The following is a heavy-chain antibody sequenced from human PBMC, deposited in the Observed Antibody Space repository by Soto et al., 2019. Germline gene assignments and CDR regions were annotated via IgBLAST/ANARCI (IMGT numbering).Heavy chain of an antibody. Sequence: GGSLRLSCAASGFTFSTAWMSWVRQAPGKGLEWVGRIKSKTDGGTTDYTAPVKGRFTISRDDSKNTLYLQMNSLKTEDTAVYYCTTGGIFGVVVEPFDYWGQGTLVTVSS. CDR2: IKSKTDGGTT. CDR3: TTGGIFGVVVEPFDY. V-gene: IGHV3-15*01. J-gene: IGHJ4*02. D-gene: IGHD3-3*01. CDR1: GFTFSTAW.